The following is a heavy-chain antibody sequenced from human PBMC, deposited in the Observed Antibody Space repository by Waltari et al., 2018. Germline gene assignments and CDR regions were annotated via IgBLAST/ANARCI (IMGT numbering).Heavy chain of an antibody. CDR3: ARDRGSGDTYWYFDL. CDR1: GGSISSYY. CDR2: IYYSGST. D-gene: IGHD2-15*01. J-gene: IGHJ2*01. V-gene: IGHV4-59*01. Sequence: QVQLQESGPGLVKPSETLSLTCTVSGGSISSYYWSWIRQPPGKGLEWIGYIYYSGSTNYNPSLKSRVTISVDTSKNQFSLKLSSVTAADTAVYYCARDRGSGDTYWYFDLWGRGTLVTVSS.